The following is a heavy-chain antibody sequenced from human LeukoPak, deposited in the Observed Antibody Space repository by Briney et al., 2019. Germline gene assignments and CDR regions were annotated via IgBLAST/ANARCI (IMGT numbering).Heavy chain of an antibody. CDR3: ARVPGGDLVDY. CDR2: ISSSGRTI. D-gene: IGHD6-6*01. CDR1: GFTFSDYY. Sequence: GGSLRLSCAASGFTFSDYYMSWTRQAPGKGLQWVSFISSSGRTIYYADSVKGRFAISRDNARNSVYLQMSSLRAEDTALYYCARVPGGDLVDYWGQGTLVTVSS. J-gene: IGHJ4*02. V-gene: IGHV3-11*01.